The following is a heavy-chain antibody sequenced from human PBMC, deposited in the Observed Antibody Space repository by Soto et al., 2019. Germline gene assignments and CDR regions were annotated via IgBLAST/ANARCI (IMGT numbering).Heavy chain of an antibody. V-gene: IGHV3-15*01. CDR2: IKSKTDGGTT. J-gene: IGHJ4*02. Sequence: PXGSLRLACSASGFTFGNACMSWVRQAPGKGLEWVGRIKSKTDGGTTDYAAPVKGRFTISRDDSKNTLYLQMNSLKTEDTAVYYCTTDTVTTFPGLDPFDYWGQGTLVTVSS. CDR1: GFTFGNAC. D-gene: IGHD4-4*01. CDR3: TTDTVTTFPGLDPFDY.